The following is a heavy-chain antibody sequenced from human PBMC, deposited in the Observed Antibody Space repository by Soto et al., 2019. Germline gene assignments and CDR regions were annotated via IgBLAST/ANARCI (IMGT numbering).Heavy chain of an antibody. V-gene: IGHV4-59*01. D-gene: IGHD2-15*01. CDR2: IYHSGTN. Sequence: PSETLSRTYNLSGGSIRTYYWEWIRQPPGKGLEWIGYIYHSGTNNSNPSLKSRVTISVDTSKNQFSLKLSSVTAADTAVYFCARWSQGLDVWGQGTTVT. J-gene: IGHJ6*02. CDR3: ARWSQGLDV. CDR1: GGSIRTYY.